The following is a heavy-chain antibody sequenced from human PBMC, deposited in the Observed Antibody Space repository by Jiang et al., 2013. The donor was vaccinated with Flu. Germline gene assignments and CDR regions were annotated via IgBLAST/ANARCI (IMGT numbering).Heavy chain of an antibody. V-gene: IGHV4-59*01. CDR3: ARGGYDIDY. CDR2: IYFRGST. D-gene: IGHD3-9*01. CDR1: GVSISGYY. Sequence: LLKPSETLSLTCTVSGVSISGYYWSWIRRPPGKGLEWIGYIYFRGSTNYNPSLKSRVTIAIDTSGNQFSLKLTSVTAADTAVYYCARGGYDIDYWGQGILVTVSS. J-gene: IGHJ4*02.